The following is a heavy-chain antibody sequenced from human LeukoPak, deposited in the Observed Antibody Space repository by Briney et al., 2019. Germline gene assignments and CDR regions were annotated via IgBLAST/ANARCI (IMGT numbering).Heavy chain of an antibody. CDR2: IRPNGGT. V-gene: IGHV4-34*01. CDR1: GGSFSGYF. J-gene: IGHJ4*02. Sequence: SETLSLTCAVYGGSFSGYFWSWIRQPPGKGLEWIGEIRPNGGTNYNPSLKSQVTISVDTSTNQFSLRLSSATAADTAVYYCARLPMVRYCSGGSCSIPFDYWGQGTLVTVSS. CDR3: ARLPMVRYCSGGSCSIPFDY. D-gene: IGHD2-15*01.